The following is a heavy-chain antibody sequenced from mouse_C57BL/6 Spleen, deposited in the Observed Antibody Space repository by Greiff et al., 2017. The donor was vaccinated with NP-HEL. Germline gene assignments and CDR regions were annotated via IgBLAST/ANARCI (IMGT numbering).Heavy chain of an antibody. CDR2: ISSGSSTI. CDR1: GFTFSDYG. D-gene: IGHD1-1*01. CDR3: ASTYGSSNYPMDY. Sequence: EVQVVESGGGLVKPGGSLKLSCAASGFTFSDYGMHWVRQAPEKGLEWVAYISSGSSTIYYADTVKGRFTISRDNAKNTLFLQMSRLRSEDAAMYYCASTYGSSNYPMDYWGQGTSVTVSS. J-gene: IGHJ4*01. V-gene: IGHV5-17*01.